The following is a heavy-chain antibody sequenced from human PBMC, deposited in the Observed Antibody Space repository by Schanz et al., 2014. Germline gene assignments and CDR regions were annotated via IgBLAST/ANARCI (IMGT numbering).Heavy chain of an antibody. CDR2: INPNNGAA. CDR1: GYPFTGFY. D-gene: IGHD3-16*01. CDR3: ARGASKLSGSGAYFRIDY. J-gene: IGHJ4*02. Sequence: QVQLVQSGAEVQMPGASMKVSCTASGYPFTGFYIHWVRQAPGHGLQWMGRINPNNGAANVAFEFQGRVTLTRDTAISTAYLDRRRLTSDDTAFYYCARGASKLSGSGAYFRIDYWGQGALVSVSS. V-gene: IGHV1-2*06.